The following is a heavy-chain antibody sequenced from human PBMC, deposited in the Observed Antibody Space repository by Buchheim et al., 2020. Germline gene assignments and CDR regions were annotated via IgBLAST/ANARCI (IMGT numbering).Heavy chain of an antibody. CDR1: GGSISSSSNY. D-gene: IGHD3-10*01. J-gene: IGHJ4*02. V-gene: IGHV4-39*01. Sequence: QLQLQESGPGLVKPSETLSLTCTVSGGSISSSSNYWGWIRQPPGKGLEWIGSMYYSGNTYYNPSLKSRVTISVDTSKNQFSLKFSSVSAADTAVYYCARHSKSGTYYSQLDYWGQGTL. CDR3: ARHSKSGTYYSQLDY. CDR2: MYYSGNT.